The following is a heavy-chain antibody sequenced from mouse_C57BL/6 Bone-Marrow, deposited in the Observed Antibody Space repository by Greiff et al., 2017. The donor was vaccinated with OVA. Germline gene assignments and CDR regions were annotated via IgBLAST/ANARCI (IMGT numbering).Heavy chain of an antibody. J-gene: IGHJ1*03. CDR3: ASENRYGSRHWYFDV. V-gene: IGHV2-6*01. Sequence: QVQLKQSGPGLVAPSQSLSITCTVSGFSLTSYGVDWVRQSPGKGLEWRGVIWGVGSTNYNSALKSKLSISKDNSKSQVFLKMNSLQTDDTAMYYCASENRYGSRHWYFDVWGTGTTVTVSS. CDR1: GFSLTSYG. CDR2: IWGVGST. D-gene: IGHD1-1*01.